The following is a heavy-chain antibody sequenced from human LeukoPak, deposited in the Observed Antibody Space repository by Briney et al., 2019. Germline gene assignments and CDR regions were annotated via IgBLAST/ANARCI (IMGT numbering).Heavy chain of an antibody. V-gene: IGHV3-48*04. CDR2: INGPSDTI. D-gene: IGHD5-24*01. CDR1: GFIFSSYS. CDR3: TTYGRDGYRGYF. J-gene: IGHJ4*02. Sequence: GGSLRLSCAASGFIFSSYSMSWVRQAPGKGLEWVSYINGPSDTIYYADSVKGRFSISGDNAKYSVYLQMSSLRAEDTAVYYCTTYGRDGYRGYFWGQGALVTVSS.